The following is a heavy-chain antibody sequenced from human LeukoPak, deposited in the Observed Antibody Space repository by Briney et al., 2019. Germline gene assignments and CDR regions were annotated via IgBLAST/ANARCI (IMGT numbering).Heavy chain of an antibody. J-gene: IGHJ4*02. CDR2: INPNSGGT. V-gene: IGHV1-2*02. D-gene: IGHD3-22*01. Sequence: GASVKVSCKASGYTFTGYYMHWVRQAPGQGLEWMGWINPNSGGTNYAQKFQGRVTMTRDTSISTAYMELSRLRSDDTAVYYCARVGLYYYDSSGSFDYWGQGTLVTVSS. CDR1: GYTFTGYY. CDR3: ARVGLYYYDSSGSFDY.